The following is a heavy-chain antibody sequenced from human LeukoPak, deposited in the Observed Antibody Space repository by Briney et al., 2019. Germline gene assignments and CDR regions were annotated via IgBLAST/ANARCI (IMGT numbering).Heavy chain of an antibody. J-gene: IGHJ6*02. V-gene: IGHV1-2*06. CDR3: ARDPGSRGWFQIGGYYYYRMDV. D-gene: IGHD6-19*01. CDR1: GYTFTGYY. Sequence: ASVKVSCKASGYTFTGYYMHWVRQAPGQGLEWMGRINPNSGGTNYAQKFQGRVTMTRDTSISTAYMELSRLRSDDTAVYYWARDPGSRGWFQIGGYYYYRMDVWGQGTTVTVSS. CDR2: INPNSGGT.